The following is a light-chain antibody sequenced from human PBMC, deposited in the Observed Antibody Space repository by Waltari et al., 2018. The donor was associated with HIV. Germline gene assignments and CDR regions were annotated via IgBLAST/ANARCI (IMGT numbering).Light chain of an antibody. CDR1: QSVLYSSNNKNY. Sequence: DIVMTQSPDSLRVSLGERATINCRSSQSVLYSSNNKNYLAWYQQKPRQPPKLLIYWASTRESGVPDRFSGSGSGTDFTLTISSLQAEDVAVYYCQQYYSTPRTFGQGTKLEIK. CDR2: WAS. CDR3: QQYYSTPRT. V-gene: IGKV4-1*01. J-gene: IGKJ2*01.